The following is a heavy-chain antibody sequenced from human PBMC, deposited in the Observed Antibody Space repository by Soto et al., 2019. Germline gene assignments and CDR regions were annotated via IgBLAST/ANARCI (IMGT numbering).Heavy chain of an antibody. D-gene: IGHD4-17*01. CDR3: ASEGAASTDYGGNIDY. J-gene: IGHJ4*02. Sequence: SHTLSLTCAISGDSVSSNRAAWNWIRQSPSRGLEWLGRTYYRSKWYDDYAVSVKGRITINPDTSKNQFSLHLNSVTPEDTAVYYCASEGAASTDYGGNIDYWGPGTLVTVSS. CDR1: GDSVSSNRAA. CDR2: TYYRSKWYD. V-gene: IGHV6-1*01.